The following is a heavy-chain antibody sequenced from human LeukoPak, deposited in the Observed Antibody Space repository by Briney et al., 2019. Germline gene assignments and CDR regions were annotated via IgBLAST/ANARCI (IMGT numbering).Heavy chain of an antibody. V-gene: IGHV1-69*05. Sequence: SVKVSCKASGGTFSSYAISWVRQAPGQGLEWMGRIIPIFGTANYAQKFQGRATITTDESTSTAYMELSSLRSEDTAVYYCAVSPTHDSSGYYYETSIDYWGQGTLVTVSS. CDR2: IIPIFGTA. CDR1: GGTFSSYA. D-gene: IGHD3-22*01. CDR3: AVSPTHDSSGYYYETSIDY. J-gene: IGHJ4*02.